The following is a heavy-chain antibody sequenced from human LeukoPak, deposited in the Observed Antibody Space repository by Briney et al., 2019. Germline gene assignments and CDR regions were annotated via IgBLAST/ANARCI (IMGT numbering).Heavy chain of an antibody. CDR2: INPNSGGT. CDR1: GYTFTGYY. D-gene: IGHD1-14*01. J-gene: IGHJ6*02. CDR3: AREEVPVSYGMDV. Sequence: ASVKVSCKASGYTFTGYYMHWVRQAPGQGLEWMGWINPNSGGTNYAQKFQDRVTMTRDTSISTAYMELSSLRSEDTAVYYCAREEVPVSYGMDVWGQGTTVTVSS. V-gene: IGHV1-2*02.